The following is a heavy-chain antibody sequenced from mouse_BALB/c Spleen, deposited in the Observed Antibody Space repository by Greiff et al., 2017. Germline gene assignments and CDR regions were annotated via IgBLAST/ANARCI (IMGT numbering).Heavy chain of an antibody. Sequence: EVQLVESGGGLVQPGGSLKLSCAASGFTFSSYTMSWVRQTPEKRLEWVAYISNGGGSTYYPDTVKGRFTISRDNAKNTLYLQMSSLKSEDTAMYYCATQRAWIMDYWGQGTSVTVSS. D-gene: IGHD3-3*01. J-gene: IGHJ4*01. V-gene: IGHV5-12-2*01. CDR2: ISNGGGST. CDR1: GFTFSSYT. CDR3: ATQRAWIMDY.